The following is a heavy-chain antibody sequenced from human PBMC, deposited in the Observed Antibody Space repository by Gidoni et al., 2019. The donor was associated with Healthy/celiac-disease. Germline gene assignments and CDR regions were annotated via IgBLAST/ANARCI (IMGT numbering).Heavy chain of an antibody. CDR3: ARDEGFYDSSGYYYYYGMDV. CDR1: GFTVSSHY. J-gene: IGHJ6*02. V-gene: IGHV3-53*02. Sequence: EVQLVETGGGLIQPGGSLRLSCAASGFTVSSHYLSWVLQAPGKGLEWVSVIYRGGSTYDADSVKGRFTISRDNSKITLYLQMNSLRAEDTAVYYCARDEGFYDSSGYYYYYGMDVWGQGTTVTVSS. D-gene: IGHD3-22*01. CDR2: IYRGGST.